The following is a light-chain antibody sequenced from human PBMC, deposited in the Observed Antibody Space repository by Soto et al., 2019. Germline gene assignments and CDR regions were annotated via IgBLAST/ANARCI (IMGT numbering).Light chain of an antibody. Sequence: QSALTQPASVSGSPGQSVTISCTGTSSDVGGYQYVSWYQQHPGKAPKLMIYEVSNRPSGVSNRFSGSKSGNTASLTTSGLQAEDEADYYCSSYTSSRTLLYVFGTGTKVTVL. J-gene: IGLJ1*01. CDR1: SSDVGGYQY. CDR3: SSYTSSRTLLYV. CDR2: EVS. V-gene: IGLV2-14*01.